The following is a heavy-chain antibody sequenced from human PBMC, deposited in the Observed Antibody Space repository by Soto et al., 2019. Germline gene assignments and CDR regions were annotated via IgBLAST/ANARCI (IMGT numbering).Heavy chain of an antibody. V-gene: IGHV3-74*01. D-gene: IGHD2-21*01. J-gene: IGHJ4*02. CDR2: INPDGSRT. CDR3: ARDGEGF. Sequence: VQLVESGGGLVQPGWSLRLSCAASGFTFSSNGMHWVRRGPGRGLVWVSRINPDGSRTSYEDSVEGRFTISRDNAQNTVYVQMSSLRAEDTAVYYFARDGEGFWGQGTLVTVSS. CDR1: GFTFSSNG.